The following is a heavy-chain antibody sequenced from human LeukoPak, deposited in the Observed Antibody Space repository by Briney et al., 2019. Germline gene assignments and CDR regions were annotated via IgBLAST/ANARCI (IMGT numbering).Heavy chain of an antibody. V-gene: IGHV3-23*01. J-gene: IGHJ4*02. CDR3: ARQKTTVTTAYFDY. CDR2: ISIGGDTT. CDR1: GFTFSNYA. Sequence: GGSLRLSCAASGFTFSNYAMTWVRQTPGKGLAWVSVISIGGDTTYYADSVKGRFTISRDNSKNTLYLQMNSLRAEDTAVYYCARQKTTVTTAYFDYWGQGTLVTVSS. D-gene: IGHD4-17*01.